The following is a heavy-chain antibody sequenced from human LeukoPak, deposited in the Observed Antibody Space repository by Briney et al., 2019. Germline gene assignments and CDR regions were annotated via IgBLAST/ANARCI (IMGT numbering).Heavy chain of an antibody. J-gene: IGHJ4*02. CDR1: GFTFSSYS. Sequence: GGSLRLSCAASGFTFSSYSMNWVRQAPGKGLEWVSSISSSSSYIYYADSVKGRFTISRDNAKNPLYLQMNSLRAEDTAVYYCARLPKGVPESGPGNYWGQGTLVTVSS. CDR2: ISSSSSYI. CDR3: ARLPKGVPESGPGNY. D-gene: IGHD2-15*01. V-gene: IGHV3-21*01.